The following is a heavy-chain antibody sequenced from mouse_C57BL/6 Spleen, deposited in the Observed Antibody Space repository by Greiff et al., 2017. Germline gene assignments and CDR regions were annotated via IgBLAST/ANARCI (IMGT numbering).Heavy chain of an antibody. CDR2: ISYDGSN. D-gene: IGHD4-1*01. J-gene: IGHJ2*01. V-gene: IGHV3-6*01. Sequence: DVKLQESGPGLVKPSQSLSLTCSVTGYSITSGYYWNWIRQFPGNKLEWMGYISYDGSNNYNPSLKNRISITRDTSKNQFFLKLNSVTTEDTATYYCASRWDYFDYWGQGTTLTVSS. CDR3: ASRWDYFDY. CDR1: GYSITSGYY.